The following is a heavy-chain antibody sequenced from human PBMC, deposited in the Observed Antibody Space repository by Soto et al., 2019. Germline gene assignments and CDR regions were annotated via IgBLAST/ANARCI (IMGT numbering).Heavy chain of an antibody. V-gene: IGHV3-23*01. CDR2: FRTGGDDGTT. D-gene: IGHD3-10*01. CDR3: AKKVNSGPGSQYFDY. Sequence: HPGGSLRLSCAASGFTFSSYSMSWVRQAPGKGLEWVSGFRTGGDDGTTYYADSVKGRFTISRDNSKNTLFLQMNSLRAEDTAIYYCAKKVNSGPGSQYFDYWGQGTLVTV. J-gene: IGHJ4*02. CDR1: GFTFSSYS.